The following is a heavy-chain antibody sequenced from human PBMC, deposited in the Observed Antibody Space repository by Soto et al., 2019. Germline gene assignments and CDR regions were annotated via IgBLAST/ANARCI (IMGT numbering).Heavy chain of an antibody. D-gene: IGHD4-17*01. CDR1: GGSISSGGYS. CDR3: ASTRLMVTTGWFDP. J-gene: IGHJ5*02. Sequence: QLQLQESGSGLVKPSQTLSLTCAVSGGSISSGGYSWCWIRQPPGKGLEWIGYIYHSGSTYYNPSLTRQVTISVDRSKNQFSLKLSSVTAADTAVYYWASTRLMVTTGWFDPWGQGTLVTVSS. CDR2: IYHSGST. V-gene: IGHV4-30-2*01.